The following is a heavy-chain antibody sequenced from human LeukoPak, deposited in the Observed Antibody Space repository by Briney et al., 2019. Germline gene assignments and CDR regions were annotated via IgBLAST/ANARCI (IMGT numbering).Heavy chain of an antibody. CDR1: GYSISSGYY. J-gene: IGHJ5*02. V-gene: IGHV4-38-2*01. CDR2: VHHSADT. D-gene: IGHD3-10*01. CDR3: ARYGHWFDP. Sequence: SETPSLTCAVSGYSISSGYYWGWIRQPPGKGLEYIGSVHHSADTYYNPSLKSRVTMSIDTSKNQFSLKLNSVTAADTAVYYCARYGHWFDPWGQGTLVTVSS.